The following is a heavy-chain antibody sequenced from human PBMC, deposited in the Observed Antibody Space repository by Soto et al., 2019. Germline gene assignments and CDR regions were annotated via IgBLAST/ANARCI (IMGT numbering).Heavy chain of an antibody. J-gene: IGHJ5*02. V-gene: IGHV3-23*01. Sequence: VGSLRLSCSASGFTFSNYAMSWVRQAPGKGLEWVSTISNTGDNTYYADSVKGRFTISRDNSKNTLYLQMNSLGADDTAVYYCAKGANDGYNHWFDPWGQGTLVTVS. CDR2: ISNTGDNT. D-gene: IGHD5-12*01. CDR3: AKGANDGYNHWFDP. CDR1: GFTFSNYA.